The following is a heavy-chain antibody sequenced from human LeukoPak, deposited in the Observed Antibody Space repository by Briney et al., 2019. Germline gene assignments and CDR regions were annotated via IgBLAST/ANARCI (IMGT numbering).Heavy chain of an antibody. CDR2: IYTSGST. Sequence: SETLSLTCTVSGGSISSYYWSWIRQPAGKGLEWIGRIYTSGSTNYNPSLKSRVTMSVDTSKNQFSLKLSSVTAADTAVYYCARDSETYYYDSSGYYLGACFDYWGQGTLVTVSS. CDR3: ARDSETYYYDSSGYYLGACFDY. J-gene: IGHJ4*02. D-gene: IGHD3-22*01. V-gene: IGHV4-4*07. CDR1: GGSISSYY.